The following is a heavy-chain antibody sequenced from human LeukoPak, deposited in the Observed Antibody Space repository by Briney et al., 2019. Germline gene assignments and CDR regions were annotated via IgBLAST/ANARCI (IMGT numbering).Heavy chain of an antibody. D-gene: IGHD3-9*01. CDR2: IYHSGST. Sequence: PSETLSFTCAVSGGSISSCNWWSWVRQPPGKGLEWIGEIYHSGSTNYNPSLKSRVTISVDKSKNQFSLKLSSVTAADTAVYYCVLRYFDWLLYFWGQGTLVTVSS. J-gene: IGHJ4*02. V-gene: IGHV4-4*02. CDR3: VLRYFDWLLYF. CDR1: GGSISSCNW.